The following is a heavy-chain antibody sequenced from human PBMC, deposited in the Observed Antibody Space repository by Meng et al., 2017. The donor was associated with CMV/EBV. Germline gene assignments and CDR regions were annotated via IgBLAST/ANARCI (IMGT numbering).Heavy chain of an antibody. V-gene: IGHV4-59*01. CDR1: GGSISSYY. J-gene: IGHJ3*02. CDR3: ARRTMIDAFDI. CDR2: IYYSGST. D-gene: IGHD3-22*01. Sequence: ESLKISCTVSGGSISSYYWSWIRQPPGKGLEWIGYIYYSGSTNYNPSLKSRVTISVDTSKNQFSLKLSSVTAADTAVYYCARRTMIDAFDIWGQGTMVTVSS.